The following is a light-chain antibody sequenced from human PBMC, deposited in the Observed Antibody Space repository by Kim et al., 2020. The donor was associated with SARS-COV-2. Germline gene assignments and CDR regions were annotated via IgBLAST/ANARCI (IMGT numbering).Light chain of an antibody. Sequence: SYELTQPLSVSVALEQTATITCGGNNIGSKNVHWCQHKPGQAPVLVIYRDSNRPSGIPERFSGSNSGNTATLTISRAQAEDEADYYCQVLDSSTYVFGTGTKVTVL. CDR1: NIGSKN. J-gene: IGLJ1*01. CDR3: QVLDSSTYV. V-gene: IGLV3-9*01. CDR2: RDS.